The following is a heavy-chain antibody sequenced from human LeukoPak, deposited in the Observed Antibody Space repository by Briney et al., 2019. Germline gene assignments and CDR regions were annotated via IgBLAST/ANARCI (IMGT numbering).Heavy chain of an antibody. CDR2: IYPGDSDT. V-gene: IGHV5-51*01. J-gene: IGHJ4*02. CDR3: ARRVDIVATIDY. D-gene: IGHD5-12*01. Sequence: GESLKTSRKGSGYSFTSYWIGWVRQMPGKGLEWMWIIYPGDSDTRYSPSFQGQVTISADKSISTAYLQWSSLKAADTAMYYCARRVDIVATIDYWGQGTLVTVSS. CDR1: GYSFTSYW.